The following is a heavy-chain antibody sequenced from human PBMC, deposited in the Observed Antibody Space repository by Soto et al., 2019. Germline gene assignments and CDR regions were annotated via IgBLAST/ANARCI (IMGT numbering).Heavy chain of an antibody. D-gene: IGHD6-13*01. Sequence: RLSCAASAFTFSSYAMSWVRQAPGKGLEWVSAISGSGGSTYYADSVKGRFNISRDNSKNTLYLQMNGLRAEDTAVYYCAKFSSSWYPRNGYWGQGTLVTVSS. CDR1: AFTFSSYA. V-gene: IGHV3-23*01. CDR3: AKFSSSWYPRNGY. J-gene: IGHJ4*02. CDR2: ISGSGGST.